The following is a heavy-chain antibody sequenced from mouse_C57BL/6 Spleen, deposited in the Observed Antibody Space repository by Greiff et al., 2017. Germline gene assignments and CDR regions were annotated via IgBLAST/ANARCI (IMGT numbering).Heavy chain of an antibody. J-gene: IGHJ4*01. CDR3: TTYGYGEYYAMDY. CDR1: GFNIKDDY. Sequence: VQLQQSGAELVRPGASVKLSCTASGFNIKDDYMHWVKQRPEQGLEWIGWIDPENGDTEYASKFQGKATITADTSSNTAYLQLSSLTSEDTAVYYCTTYGYGEYYAMDYWGQGTSVTVSS. V-gene: IGHV14-4*01. CDR2: IDPENGDT. D-gene: IGHD2-2*01.